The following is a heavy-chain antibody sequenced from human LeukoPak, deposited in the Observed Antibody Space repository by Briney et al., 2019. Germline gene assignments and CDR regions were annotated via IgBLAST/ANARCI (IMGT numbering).Heavy chain of an antibody. CDR2: INWNGGST. Sequence: GGSLRLSCAASGFTFDDYAMSWVRQAPGKGLEWVSGINWNGGSTGYADSVKGRFTISRDNGKNSLYLQMNSLRAEDTAVYYCARDEGSSENWNYAQYWGQGTLVTVSS. V-gene: IGHV3-20*04. CDR3: ARDEGSSENWNYAQY. CDR1: GFTFDDYA. J-gene: IGHJ4*02. D-gene: IGHD1-7*01.